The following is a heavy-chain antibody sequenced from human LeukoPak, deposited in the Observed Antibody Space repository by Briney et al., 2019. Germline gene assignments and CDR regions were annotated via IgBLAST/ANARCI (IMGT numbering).Heavy chain of an antibody. J-gene: IGHJ4*02. D-gene: IGHD3-10*01. Sequence: GGSLRLSCAGSGFTFSTYGIHRVRQAPGKGLEWVALIWNDGSNKYYADSVKGRFTISRDNSMDTVYLQMNSLRAEDTAVYYCARDLWFGDFRYFDYWGQGTLVSVSS. CDR3: ARDLWFGDFRYFDY. CDR2: IWNDGSNK. V-gene: IGHV3-33*01. CDR1: GFTFSTYG.